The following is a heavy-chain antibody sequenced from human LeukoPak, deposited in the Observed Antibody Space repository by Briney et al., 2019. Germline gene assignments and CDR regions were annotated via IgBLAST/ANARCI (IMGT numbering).Heavy chain of an antibody. CDR1: GGSISSSSYY. D-gene: IGHD5-18*01. J-gene: IGHJ5*02. CDR3: ARLKWIQLWLGSNWFDP. CDR2: IYYSGST. Sequence: SETLSLTCTVSGGSISSSSYYWGWIRQPPGKGLEWIGSIYYSGSTYYNPSLKSRVTISVDTSKNQFSLKLSSVTAADTAVYYCARLKWIQLWLGSNWFDPWGPGTLVTVSS. V-gene: IGHV4-39*01.